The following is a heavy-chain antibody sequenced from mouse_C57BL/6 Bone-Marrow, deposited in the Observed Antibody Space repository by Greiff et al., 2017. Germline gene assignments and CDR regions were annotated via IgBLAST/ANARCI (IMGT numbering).Heavy chain of an antibody. CDR2: ISSGGSYT. Sequence: EVKLVESGGDLVKPGGSLKLSCAASGFTFSSYGMSWVRQTPDKRLEWVATISSGGSYTYYPDSVKGRFTISRDNAKNTLYRQMSSLKSEDTAMYYCARRWLLAWFAYWGQGTLVTVSA. J-gene: IGHJ3*01. CDR1: GFTFSSYG. D-gene: IGHD2-3*01. CDR3: ARRWLLAWFAY. V-gene: IGHV5-6*02.